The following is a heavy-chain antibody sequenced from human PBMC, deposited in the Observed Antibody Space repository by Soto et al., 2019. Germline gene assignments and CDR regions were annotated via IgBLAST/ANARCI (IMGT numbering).Heavy chain of an antibody. J-gene: IGHJ6*02. V-gene: IGHV4-34*01. Sequence: SETLSLTCAVYGGSFSGYYWSWIRQPPGKGLEWIGEINHSGSTNYNPSLKSRVTISVDTSKNQFSLKLSSVTAADTAVYYCAREGANYYDSSGYYGGYYGMDVWGQGTTVTVSS. CDR2: INHSGST. CDR1: GGSFSGYY. D-gene: IGHD3-22*01. CDR3: AREGANYYDSSGYYGGYYGMDV.